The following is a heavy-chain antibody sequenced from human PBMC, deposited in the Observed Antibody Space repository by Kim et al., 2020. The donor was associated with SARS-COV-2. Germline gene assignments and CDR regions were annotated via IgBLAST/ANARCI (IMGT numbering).Heavy chain of an antibody. CDR3: ARDRGRITMTPDAFDI. V-gene: IGHV4-59*01. J-gene: IGHJ3*02. Sequence: SLKSRVTISVDTSKNQFSLKLSSVTAADTAVYYCARDRGRITMTPDAFDIWGQGTMVTVSS. D-gene: IGHD3-22*01.